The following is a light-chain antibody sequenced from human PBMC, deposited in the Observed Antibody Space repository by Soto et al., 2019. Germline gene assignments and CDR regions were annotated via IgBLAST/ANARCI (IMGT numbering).Light chain of an antibody. J-gene: IGKJ1*01. CDR2: DAS. CDR3: QQYSSFSRT. CDR1: QTIGTW. Sequence: DIPMTQSPSTLSASVGDRVTITCRASQTIGTWLAWYQQKPGKAPELLIYDASTLEGGVPSRFSGSGSGTEFSLTITSLQPDDFATFYCQQYSSFSRTFGQGTKVEIK. V-gene: IGKV1-5*01.